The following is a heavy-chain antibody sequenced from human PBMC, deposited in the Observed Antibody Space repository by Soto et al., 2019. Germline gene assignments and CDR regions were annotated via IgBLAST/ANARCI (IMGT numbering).Heavy chain of an antibody. CDR1: GYTFTSYA. J-gene: IGHJ4*02. V-gene: IGHV1-3*01. CDR3: ARDPHRYSYYYDSSGYTGVYIDY. D-gene: IGHD3-22*01. CDR2: INAGNGNT. Sequence: ASVKVSCKASGYTFTSYAMHWVRQAPGQRLEWMGWINAGNGNTKYSQKFQGRVTITRDTSASTAYMELSSLRSEDTAVYYCARDPHRYSYYYDSSGYTGVYIDYCGQGTLVTVSS.